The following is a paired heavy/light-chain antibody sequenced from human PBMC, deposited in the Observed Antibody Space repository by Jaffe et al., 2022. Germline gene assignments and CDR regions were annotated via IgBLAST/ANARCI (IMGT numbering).Light chain of an antibody. J-gene: IGKJ1*01. CDR3: QQYYSRPWT. V-gene: IGKV4-1*01. CDR2: WAS. CDR1: QSVLYNSNNKNY. Sequence: DIVMTQSPDSLAVSLGERATINCKSSQSVLYNSNNKNYLAWYQQKPGQPPKLLINWASTRESGVPDRFSGSGSGTDFTLTISSLQAEDVAVYYCQQYYSRPWTFGQGTKVEIK.
Heavy chain of an antibody. D-gene: IGHD1-26*01. V-gene: IGHV7-4-1*02. CDR1: GYTFTSYS. CDR3: ARATWEQSGYDAFDI. CDR2: INTNTGKP. J-gene: IGHJ3*02. Sequence: QVQLVQSGSELKTPGASMKVSCKASGYTFTSYSLNWVRQAPGQGLEWMGWINTNTGKPTYAQGFTGRFVFSLDTSVSTTYLQISSLKAEDTAVYYCARATWEQSGYDAFDIWGQGTMVTVSS.